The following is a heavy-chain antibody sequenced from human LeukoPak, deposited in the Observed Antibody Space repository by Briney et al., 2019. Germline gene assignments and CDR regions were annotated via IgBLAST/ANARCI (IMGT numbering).Heavy chain of an antibody. CDR3: ARDPFSHDILTGYSDY. CDR2: IYYSGST. V-gene: IGHV4-31*03. J-gene: IGHJ4*02. Sequence: SETLSLTCTVSGGSISSGGYYWSWIRQHPGKGLEWIGYIYYSGSTYYNPSLKSRVTISVDTSKNQFSLKLSSVTAADTAVYYCARDPFSHDILTGYSDYWGQGTLVTVSS. CDR1: GGSISSGGYY. D-gene: IGHD3-9*01.